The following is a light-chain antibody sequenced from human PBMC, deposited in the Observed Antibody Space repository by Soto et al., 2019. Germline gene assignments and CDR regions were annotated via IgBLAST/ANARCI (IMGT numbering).Light chain of an antibody. Sequence: NFMLTQPHSVSESPGKTVTISCTGSSGSIASNYVQWYQQRPGSAPTTVIYEDNQRPSGVPDRFSGSIDSSSNSASLTTSGLKTEDEADYYCQSYDSNLVVFGGGTKLTVL. J-gene: IGLJ2*01. CDR3: QSYDSNLVV. V-gene: IGLV6-57*02. CDR1: SGSIASNY. CDR2: EDN.